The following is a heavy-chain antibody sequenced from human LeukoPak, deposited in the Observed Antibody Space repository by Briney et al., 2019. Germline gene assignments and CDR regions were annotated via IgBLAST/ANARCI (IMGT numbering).Heavy chain of an antibody. D-gene: IGHD3-16*01. CDR1: GGSISNYY. Sequence: SETLSLTCTVSGGSISNYYWSWIRQSPGKGLEWIANIYYSGNTKYNPSLKSRVTISADTSKNLSSLKLSSVTAADTAVYYCARHAGLWGFDYWGQGTLVTVSS. CDR3: ARHAGLWGFDY. J-gene: IGHJ4*02. CDR2: IYYSGNT. V-gene: IGHV4-59*08.